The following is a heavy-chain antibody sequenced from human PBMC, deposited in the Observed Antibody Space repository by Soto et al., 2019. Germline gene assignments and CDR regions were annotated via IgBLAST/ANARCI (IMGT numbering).Heavy chain of an antibody. J-gene: IGHJ4*02. CDR3: ARGDGDYYDGNGYLGRH. D-gene: IGHD3-22*01. CDR2: IIPILGIA. Sequence: SVKVSCKASGGTFSSYTISWVRQAPGQGLEWMGRIIPILGIANYAQKFQGRVTITADKSTSTAYMELSSLRSEDTAVYYCARGDGDYYDGNGYLGRHWGQGTLVTVSS. V-gene: IGHV1-69*02. CDR1: GGTFSSYT.